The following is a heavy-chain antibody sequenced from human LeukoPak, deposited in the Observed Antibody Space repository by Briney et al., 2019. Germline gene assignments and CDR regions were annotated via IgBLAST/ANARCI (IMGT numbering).Heavy chain of an antibody. J-gene: IGHJ4*02. CDR3: ARDDPGYSFDY. D-gene: IGHD2-15*01. CDR1: GFTFSDYY. V-gene: IGHV3-11*04. Sequence: GGSLRLSCAASGFTFSDYYMSWIRQAPGKGLEWVSYISSSATTIYYADSVKGRFTISRDNAKNSLYLQMNSLRAEDTAVYYCARDDPGYSFDYWGQGTLVTVSS. CDR2: ISSSATTI.